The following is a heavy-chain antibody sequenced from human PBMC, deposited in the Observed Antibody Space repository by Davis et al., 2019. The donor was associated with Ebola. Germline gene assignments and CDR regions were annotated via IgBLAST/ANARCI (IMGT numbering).Heavy chain of an antibody. CDR3: ARDKSWDGSGSQGWFDP. CDR1: GGSISRSNW. V-gene: IGHV4-4*02. CDR2: IYHSGST. Sequence: MPSETLSLTCAVSGGSISRSNWWSWVRQPPGKGLEWIGEIYHSGSTNYNPSLKSRVTISVDKSKNQFSLKLSSVTAADTAVYYCARDKSWDGSGSQGWFDPWGQGTLVTVSS. J-gene: IGHJ5*02. D-gene: IGHD3-10*01.